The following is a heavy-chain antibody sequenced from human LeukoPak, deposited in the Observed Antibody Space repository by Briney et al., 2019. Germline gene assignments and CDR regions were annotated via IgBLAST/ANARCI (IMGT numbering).Heavy chain of an antibody. J-gene: IGHJ6*03. D-gene: IGHD4-11*01. CDR3: ARGVTYSNYVGYYMDV. CDR2: IIPIFGTA. Sequence: GGSLRLSCAASGFTFSSYAISWVRQAPGQGLEWMGGIIPIFGTANYAQKFQGRVTITADESTSTAYMELSSLRSEDTAVYYCARGVTYSNYVGYYMDVWGKGTTVTVSS. V-gene: IGHV1-69*01. CDR1: GFTFSSYA.